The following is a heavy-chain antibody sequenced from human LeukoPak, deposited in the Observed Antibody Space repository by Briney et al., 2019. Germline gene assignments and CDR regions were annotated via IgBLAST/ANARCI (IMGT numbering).Heavy chain of an antibody. V-gene: IGHV3-48*01. Sequence: GGSLRLSCAASGFTFSSYSMNWVRQAPGKGLEWVSYISSSSSTIYYADSVKGRFTISRDNAKNSLYLQMDSLRAEDTAVYYCARDDGSSYYYYGMDVWGQGTTVTVSS. CDR3: ARDDGSSYYYYGMDV. J-gene: IGHJ6*02. CDR1: GFTFSSYS. CDR2: ISSSSSTI. D-gene: IGHD2/OR15-2a*01.